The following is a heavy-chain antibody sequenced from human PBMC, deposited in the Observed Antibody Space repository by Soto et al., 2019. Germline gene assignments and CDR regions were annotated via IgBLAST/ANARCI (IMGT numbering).Heavy chain of an antibody. CDR1: GFTFSDYY. D-gene: IGHD3-22*01. CDR2: ISSSGSTI. Sequence: QVQPVESGGGLVKPGGSLRLSCAASGFTFSDYYMSWIRQAPGKGLEWVSYISSSGSTIYYADSVKGRFTISRDNAKNSLYLQMNSLRAEDTAVYYCARERGRGYYDSSGYYYPPDYWGQGTLVTVSS. J-gene: IGHJ4*02. CDR3: ARERGRGYYDSSGYYYPPDY. V-gene: IGHV3-11*01.